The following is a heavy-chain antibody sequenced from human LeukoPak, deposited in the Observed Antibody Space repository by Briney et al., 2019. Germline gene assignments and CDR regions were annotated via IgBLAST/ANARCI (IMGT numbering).Heavy chain of an antibody. CDR2: IRTQANNDAT. CDR3: AGDYNSLTGLNY. V-gene: IGHV3-73*01. D-gene: IGHD3-9*01. J-gene: IGHJ4*02. CDR1: GFTFSDSA. Sequence: GGSLKLSCAASGFTFSDSAMHWVRQASGEGLEWLGRIRTQANNDATAYGASVKGRFIISRVDSRNTAYLQMNSLKTEDTAVYYCAGDYNSLTGLNYWGQGTLVTVSS.